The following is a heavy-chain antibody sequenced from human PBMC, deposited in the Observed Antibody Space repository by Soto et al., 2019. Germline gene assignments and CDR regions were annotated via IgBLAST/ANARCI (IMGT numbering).Heavy chain of an antibody. J-gene: IGHJ4*02. CDR2: IIPIFGTA. CDR3: ARETDYYGSGSYYTPLDY. D-gene: IGHD3-10*01. V-gene: IGHV1-69*13. Sequence: ASVKVSCKASGGTFSSYAISWVRQAPGQGLEWMGGIIPIFGTANYAQKFQGRVTITADESTSTAYMELSSLRSEDTAVYYCARETDYYGSGSYYTPLDYWGQGTLVTVSS. CDR1: GGTFSSYA.